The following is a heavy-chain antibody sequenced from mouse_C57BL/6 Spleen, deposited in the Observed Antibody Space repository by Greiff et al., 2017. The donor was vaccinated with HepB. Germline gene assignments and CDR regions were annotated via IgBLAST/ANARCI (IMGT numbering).Heavy chain of an antibody. V-gene: IGHV1-78*01. CDR2: IYPRDGST. CDR1: GYTFTDHT. J-gene: IGHJ2*01. D-gene: IGHD1-1*01. Sequence: VQLQQSDAELVKPGASVKISCKVSGYTFTDHTIHWMKQRPEQGLEWIGYIYPRDGSTKYNEKFKGKATLTADKSSSTAYMQRNSLTSEDSAVYFCARPPIYYYGSSYFDYWGQGTTLTVSS. CDR3: ARPPIYYYGSSYFDY.